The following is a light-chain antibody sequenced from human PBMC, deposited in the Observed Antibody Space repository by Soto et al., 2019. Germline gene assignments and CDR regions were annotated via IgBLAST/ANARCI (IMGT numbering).Light chain of an antibody. V-gene: IGLV2-14*01. CDR2: EVS. Sequence: QSALTQPASVSGSPGQSITISCTGTSSDVGGYNYVSWYQQHPGKAPKLMIYEVSTRPSGVSNRSSGSKSGNTAALTISGLQAEDEADYYCSSYTSSSTRVFGTVTKLTVL. CDR3: SSYTSSSTRV. J-gene: IGLJ1*01. CDR1: SSDVGGYNY.